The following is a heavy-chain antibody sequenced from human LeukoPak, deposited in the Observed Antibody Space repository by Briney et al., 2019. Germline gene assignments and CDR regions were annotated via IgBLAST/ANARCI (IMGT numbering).Heavy chain of an antibody. CDR1: GGSISTYY. V-gene: IGHV4-59*01. J-gene: IGHJ1*01. CDR3: ARDTSGSYPPEYFQH. CDR2: IYDSGST. Sequence: SETLSLTCTVSGGSISTYYWTWIRQPPGKGQEWIGYIYDSGSTNYNPSLKSRVTISADTSKNQFSLKLSSVTAADTAVYYCARDTSGSYPPEYFQHWGQGTLVTVSS. D-gene: IGHD1-26*01.